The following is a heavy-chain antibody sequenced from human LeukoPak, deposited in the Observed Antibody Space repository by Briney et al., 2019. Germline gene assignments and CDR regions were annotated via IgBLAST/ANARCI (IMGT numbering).Heavy chain of an antibody. V-gene: IGHV3-33*01. D-gene: IGHD7-27*01. CDR1: GFTFSSYG. J-gene: IGHJ4*02. Sequence: PGGSLRLSCAASGFTFSSYGIHWVRQAPGEGLEWVAVVWYDGSEKYYADSVKGRFTISRDNSKNTLYLQMNSLRGEDTAIYYCARDRGDPDYYFDQWGQGTLVTVSS. CDR3: ARDRGDPDYYFDQ. CDR2: VWYDGSEK.